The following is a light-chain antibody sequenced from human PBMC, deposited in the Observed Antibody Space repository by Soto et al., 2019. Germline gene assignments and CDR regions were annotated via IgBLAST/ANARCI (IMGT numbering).Light chain of an antibody. V-gene: IGLV1-40*01. Sequence: QSALTQPPSVSGAPGQRVTISCTGSSSNIGAGYDVHWYQQLPGTAPKLLIYGNSNRPSGVPDRFSGSKSGTSASMAITGLQAEDEADYYCQSYDSSLSADGFGTGTKVTVL. CDR2: GNS. CDR3: QSYDSSLSADG. J-gene: IGLJ1*01. CDR1: SSNIGAGYD.